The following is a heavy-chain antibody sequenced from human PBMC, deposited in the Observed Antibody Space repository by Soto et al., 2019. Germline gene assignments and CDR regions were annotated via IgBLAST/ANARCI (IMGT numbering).Heavy chain of an antibody. Sequence: ASVKVSCKASGYTFTSYDINWVRQAAGQGPEWMGSVTPRNGDTAFAQKYQGRVTVTSNTSMSTVYMELSNLRSDDTAVYYCARGGSSWARRHYFDSWGQGTLVTVSS. CDR1: GYTFTSYD. D-gene: IGHD7-27*01. V-gene: IGHV1-8*02. CDR2: VTPRNGDT. CDR3: ARGGSSWARRHYFDS. J-gene: IGHJ4*02.